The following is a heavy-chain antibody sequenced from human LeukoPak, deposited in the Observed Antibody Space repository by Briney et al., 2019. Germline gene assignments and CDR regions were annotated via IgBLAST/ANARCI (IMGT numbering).Heavy chain of an antibody. CDR1: GFTFSSYA. V-gene: IGHV3-30*04. CDR2: ISYDGSDK. CDR3: ARYDYMDV. J-gene: IGHJ6*03. Sequence: PGGSLRLSCAASGFTFSSYAMHWVRQAPGKGLEWVAFISYDGSDKYYADSVKGRFTISGDNSNNTLYLQMNSLRAEDTAVFYCARYDYMDVWGKGTTVTVSS.